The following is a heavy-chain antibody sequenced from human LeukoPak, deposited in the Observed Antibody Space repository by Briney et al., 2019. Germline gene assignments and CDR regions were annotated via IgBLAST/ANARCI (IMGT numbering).Heavy chain of an antibody. CDR3: AGGGVRYNWNYGVYYYYYGMDV. J-gene: IGHJ6*02. CDR1: GGSFSGYY. V-gene: IGHV4-34*01. CDR2: INHSGST. D-gene: IGHD1-7*01. Sequence: SETLSLTCAVYGGSFSGYYWSWIRQPPGKGLEWIGEINHSGSTNYNPSLKSRVTISVDTSKNQFSLKLSSVTAADTAVYYCAGGGVRYNWNYGVYYYYYGMDVWGQGTTVTVSS.